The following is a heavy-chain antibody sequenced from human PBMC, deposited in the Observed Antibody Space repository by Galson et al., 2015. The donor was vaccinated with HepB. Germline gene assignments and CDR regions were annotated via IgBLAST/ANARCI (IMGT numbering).Heavy chain of an antibody. CDR1: GFSLSTSGVG. Sequence: PALVKPTQTLTLTCTFSGFSLSTSGVGVGWIRQPPGKALEWLALIYWNDDKRYSPSLKSRLTITKDTSKNQVVLTMTNMDPVDTATYYCAHPTGYSYGVGNFDYWGQGTLVTVSS. D-gene: IGHD5-18*01. CDR3: AHPTGYSYGVGNFDY. CDR2: IYWNDDK. J-gene: IGHJ4*02. V-gene: IGHV2-5*01.